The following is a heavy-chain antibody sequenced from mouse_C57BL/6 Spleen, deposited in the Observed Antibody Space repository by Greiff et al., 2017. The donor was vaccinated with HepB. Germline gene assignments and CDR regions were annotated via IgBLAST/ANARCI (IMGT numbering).Heavy chain of an antibody. V-gene: IGHV8-12*01. J-gene: IGHJ2*01. CDR3: ARRDPYYDYDGGFDY. Sequence: ESGPGILQSSQTLSLTCSFSGFSLSTSGMGVSWIRQPSGKGLEWLAHIYWDDDKRYNPSLKSRLTISKDTSRNQVFLKITSVDTADTATYYCARRDPYYDYDGGFDYWGQGTTLTVSS. D-gene: IGHD2-4*01. CDR1: GFSLSTSGMG. CDR2: IYWDDDK.